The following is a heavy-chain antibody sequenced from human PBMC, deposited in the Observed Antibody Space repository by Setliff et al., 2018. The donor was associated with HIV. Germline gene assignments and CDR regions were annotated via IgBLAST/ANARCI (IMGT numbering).Heavy chain of an antibody. CDR1: GGTFSSYV. D-gene: IGHD3-16*01. Sequence: SVKVSCKASGGTFSSYVISWVRQAPGQGLEWMGGIIPIFGTANYAQKFQGRVTITADESASTAYMELSSLRADDTAVYYCARVDDDYVWARTYFDYWGQGSLVTVSS. CDR2: IIPIFGTA. V-gene: IGHV1-69*13. J-gene: IGHJ4*02. CDR3: ARVDDDYVWARTYFDY.